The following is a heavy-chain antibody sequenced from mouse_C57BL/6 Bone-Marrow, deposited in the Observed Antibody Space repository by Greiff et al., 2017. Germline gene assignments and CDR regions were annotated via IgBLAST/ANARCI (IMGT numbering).Heavy chain of an antibody. Sequence: VQLQQSGAELVRPGASVTLSCKASGYTFTSYWMHWVKQRPGQGLVWIGMIHPNSGSTNYNEKFKSKATLTVDKSSSTAYMQLSSLTSEDSAVYYCARWRFACWGQGTLVTVSA. V-gene: IGHV1-64*01. CDR2: IHPNSGST. J-gene: IGHJ3*01. CDR1: GYTFTSYW. CDR3: ARWRFAC.